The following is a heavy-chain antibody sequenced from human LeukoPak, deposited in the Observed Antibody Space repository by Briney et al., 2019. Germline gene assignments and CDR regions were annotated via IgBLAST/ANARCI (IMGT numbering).Heavy chain of an antibody. Sequence: PSETLSLTCTVSGGSISSGGYYWSWIRQPPGKGLEWIGYIYHSGSTYYNPSLESRVTISVDRSKNQFSLKLSSVTAADTAVYYCARIPRTGGGPNWGQGTLVTVSS. CDR2: IYHSGST. J-gene: IGHJ4*02. CDR3: ARIPRTGGGPN. CDR1: GGSISSGGYY. D-gene: IGHD4-23*01. V-gene: IGHV4-30-2*01.